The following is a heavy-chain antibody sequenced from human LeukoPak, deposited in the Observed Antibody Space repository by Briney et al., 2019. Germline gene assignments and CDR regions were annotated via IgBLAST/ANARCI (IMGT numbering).Heavy chain of an antibody. Sequence: PGGSLRLSCAASGFTFSSYWMSWVRQAPGKGLEWVANIKQDGSEKYYVDSVKGRFTISRDNAKNSLCLQMNSLRAEDTAVYYCARAGWLRLVWYLDYWGQGTLVTVSS. J-gene: IGHJ4*02. CDR3: ARAGWLRLVWYLDY. CDR2: IKQDGSEK. V-gene: IGHV3-7*03. CDR1: GFTFSSYW. D-gene: IGHD5-12*01.